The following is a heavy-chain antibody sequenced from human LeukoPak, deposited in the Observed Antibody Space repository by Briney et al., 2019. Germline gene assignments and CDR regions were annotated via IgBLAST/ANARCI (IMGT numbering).Heavy chain of an antibody. D-gene: IGHD2-15*01. CDR2: INSDGSNR. CDR1: GFTFSSHW. V-gene: IGHV3-74*01. J-gene: IGHJ3*02. CDR3: ARSLGGAGSYDI. Sequence: GGSLRLSCAASGFTFSSHWMHWVRQAPGKGLVWVSRINSDGSNRNYADSVKGRFTISRDNAKNTVYLQMNSLRVEDTAVYYCARSLGGAGSYDIWGQGTMVTVSS.